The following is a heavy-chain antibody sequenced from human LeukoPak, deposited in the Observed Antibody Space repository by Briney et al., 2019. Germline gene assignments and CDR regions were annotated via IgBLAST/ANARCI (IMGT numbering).Heavy chain of an antibody. D-gene: IGHD3-10*01. CDR2: ISTAGSTK. CDR1: GFTFSDYE. Sequence: GGSLRLSCAASGFTFSDYEMNWVRQAPGKGLEWISYISTAGSTKYYAESVKGRFTISRDNAKDSLYLQMNSLRVEDTAVYFCARGGPTRSWVYWGQGTLVTVSS. CDR3: ARGGPTRSWVY. J-gene: IGHJ4*02. V-gene: IGHV3-48*03.